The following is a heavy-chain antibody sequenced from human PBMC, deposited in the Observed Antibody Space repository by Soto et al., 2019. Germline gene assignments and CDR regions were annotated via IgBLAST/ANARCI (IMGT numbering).Heavy chain of an antibody. V-gene: IGHV3-7*04. Sequence: EVQLVESGGNLVQPGGSLRLSCAASGFTFSSYWMSWVRQAPGKGLEWVANIKYDGSEKYYVDSEKGRFTCSRDNAKKSVYLQMNSLGDEDAAVYYCARGEQWLVRWVYWGQGTLVTVSS. D-gene: IGHD6-19*01. CDR1: GFTFSSYW. CDR2: IKYDGSEK. J-gene: IGHJ4*02. CDR3: ARGEQWLVRWVY.